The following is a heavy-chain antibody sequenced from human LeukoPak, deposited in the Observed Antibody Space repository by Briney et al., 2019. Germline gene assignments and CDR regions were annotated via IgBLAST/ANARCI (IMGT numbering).Heavy chain of an antibody. CDR2: IKSDGSRT. CDR3: ARELPFDY. J-gene: IGHJ4*02. V-gene: IGHV3-74*01. Sequence: PGGSXXLSCAVSGFTFSSXWMHWVXQAPGKGLVWVSRIKSDGSRTDYADSVKGRFTISRDNAKNTLYLQMNSLRVEDTAVYYCARELPFDYWGQGTLVTVSS. CDR1: GFTFSSXW.